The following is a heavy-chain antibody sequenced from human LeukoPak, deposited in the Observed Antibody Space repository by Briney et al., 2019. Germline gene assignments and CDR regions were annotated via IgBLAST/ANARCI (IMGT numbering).Heavy chain of an antibody. CDR3: AKDSPSGSQLDY. V-gene: IGHV3-9*01. Sequence: GRSLRLSCAASGFTFDDYAMHWVRQAPGKGLEWVSGISWNSGSICYADSVKGRFTISRDNAKNSLYPQMNSLRAEDTALYYCAKDSPSGSQLDYWGQGTLVTVSS. J-gene: IGHJ4*02. CDR2: ISWNSGSI. CDR1: GFTFDDYA. D-gene: IGHD1-26*01.